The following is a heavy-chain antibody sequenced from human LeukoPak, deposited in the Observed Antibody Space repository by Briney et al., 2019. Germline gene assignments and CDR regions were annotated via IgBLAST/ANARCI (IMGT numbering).Heavy chain of an antibody. J-gene: IGHJ6*02. CDR2: INAGNGNT. CDR3: ARKSGVYDFWSGKGMDV. Sequence: ASVTVSCKASGYTFTSYAMHWVRQAPGQRLEWMGWINAGNGNTKYSQKFQGRVTITRDTSASTAYMELSSLRSEDTAVYYCARKSGVYDFWSGKGMDVWGQGTTVTVSS. V-gene: IGHV1-3*01. D-gene: IGHD3-3*01. CDR1: GYTFTSYA.